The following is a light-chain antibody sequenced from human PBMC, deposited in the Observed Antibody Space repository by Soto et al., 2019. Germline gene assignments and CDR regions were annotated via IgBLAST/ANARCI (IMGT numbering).Light chain of an antibody. CDR2: DVN. Sequence: QSVLTQPRSVSGSPGQSVTISCTGTSSDVGGYNYVSWYQQHPDKAPKLMIFDVNNRPSGVPDRFSGSKSGNTASLTISGLQAEDEADYYCCSFAGSNRLYVFGGVTKVTVL. V-gene: IGLV2-11*01. CDR3: CSFAGSNRLYV. CDR1: SSDVGGYNY. J-gene: IGLJ1*01.